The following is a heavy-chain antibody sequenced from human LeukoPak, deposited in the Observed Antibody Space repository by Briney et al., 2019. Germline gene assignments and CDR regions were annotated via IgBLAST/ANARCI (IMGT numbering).Heavy chain of an antibody. CDR3: ARSRQASGLLSS. V-gene: IGHV4-30-2*06. CDR2: IYDRGPA. Sequence: SETLSLTCTVSGGAIASGGYSWNWIRQSPGKGLEWIGCIYDRGPAYYSPSLKSRFTISVDRPKNQFFLNVTSLTAADTAVYYCARSRQASGLLSSWGQGTPVVVSS. CDR1: GGAIASGGYS. J-gene: IGHJ5*02. D-gene: IGHD3-10*01.